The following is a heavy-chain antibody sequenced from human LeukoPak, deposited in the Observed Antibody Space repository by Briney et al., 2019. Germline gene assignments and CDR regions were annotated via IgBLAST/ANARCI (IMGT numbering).Heavy chain of an antibody. CDR3: ARHRRQAADY. Sequence: SETLSLTCTVSGGSISSYYWSWIRQPPGKGLEWIGYIYYSGSTNYNPSLKSRVTISVDTSKNQFSLKLSSVTAADTAVYYCARHRRQAADYWGQGTLVTVSS. CDR2: IYYSGST. J-gene: IGHJ4*02. D-gene: IGHD2-15*01. CDR1: GGSISSYY. V-gene: IGHV4-59*08.